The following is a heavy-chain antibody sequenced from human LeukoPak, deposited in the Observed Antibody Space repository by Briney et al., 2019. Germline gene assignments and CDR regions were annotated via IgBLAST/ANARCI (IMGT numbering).Heavy chain of an antibody. V-gene: IGHV4-39*01. CDR2: IYYSGST. D-gene: IGHD3-10*01. CDR3: ASHGDYYGSGRPFDY. Sequence: SETLSLTCTVSGGSICSSSYYWGWIRQPPGKGLEWIGSIYYSGSTYYTPSLKSRVTISVDTSKNQFALKLSSVTAADTAVYYCASHGDYYGSGRPFDYWGQGTLVSVSS. CDR1: GGSICSSSYY. J-gene: IGHJ4*02.